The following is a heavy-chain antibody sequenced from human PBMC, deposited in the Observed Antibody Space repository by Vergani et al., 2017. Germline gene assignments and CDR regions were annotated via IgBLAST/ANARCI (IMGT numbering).Heavy chain of an antibody. V-gene: IGHV3-23*01. CDR3: AKILKGSSSSWYVVY. J-gene: IGHJ4*02. Sequence: EVQLLESGGGLVQPGGSLRLSCAASGFTFSSYAMSWVRQAPGKGLEWVSAISGSGGSTYYADSVKGRFTISRDNSKNTLYPQMNSLRAEDTAVYYCAKILKGSSSSWYVVYWGQGTLVTVSS. CDR1: GFTFSSYA. D-gene: IGHD6-13*01. CDR2: ISGSGGST.